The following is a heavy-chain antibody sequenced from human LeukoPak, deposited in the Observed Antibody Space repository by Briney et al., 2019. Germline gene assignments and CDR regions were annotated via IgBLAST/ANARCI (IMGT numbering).Heavy chain of an antibody. CDR2: ITGTGGST. Sequence: GGSLRLSCAASGFTFASYAMSWVRQAPGKGLEWVSCITGTGGSTYYADSVKGRFTISRDKSKNTLYLEMNSLRAEDTAVYYCAKALVPAHWGQGTLVTVSS. CDR3: AKALVPAH. V-gene: IGHV3-23*01. J-gene: IGHJ4*02. CDR1: GFTFASYA. D-gene: IGHD2-2*01.